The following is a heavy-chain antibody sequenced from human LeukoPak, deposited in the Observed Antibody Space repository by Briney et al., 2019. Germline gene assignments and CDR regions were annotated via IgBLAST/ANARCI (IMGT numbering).Heavy chain of an antibody. CDR2: ISWDGGST. CDR1: GFTFDDYA. Sequence: GGSLRLSCAASGFTFDDYAMHWVGQAPGKGLEGVSLISWDGGSTYYADSVKGRFTISRDNSKTSLYLQMNSLRAEDTALYYCAKDIQLRWGYYGMDVWGQGTTVTVSS. V-gene: IGHV3-43D*03. J-gene: IGHJ6*02. D-gene: IGHD3-16*01. CDR3: AKDIQLRWGYYGMDV.